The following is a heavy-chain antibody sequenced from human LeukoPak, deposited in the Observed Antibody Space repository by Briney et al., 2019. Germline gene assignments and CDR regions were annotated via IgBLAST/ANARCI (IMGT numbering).Heavy chain of an antibody. J-gene: IGHJ4*02. CDR1: GGSISSGGYY. Sequence: SGTLSLTCTVSGGSISSGGYYWSWIRQHPGKGLEWIGYIYYSGSTYYNPSLKSRVTISVDTSKNQFSLKLSSVTAADTAVYYCARFVVVPAATRLDFDYWGQGTLVTVSS. CDR3: ARFVVVPAATRLDFDY. CDR2: IYYSGST. D-gene: IGHD2-2*01. V-gene: IGHV4-31*03.